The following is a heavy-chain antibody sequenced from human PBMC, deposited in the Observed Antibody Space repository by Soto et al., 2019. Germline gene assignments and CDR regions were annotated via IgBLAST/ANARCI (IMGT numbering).Heavy chain of an antibody. CDR2: IWYDGSNK. J-gene: IGHJ4*02. D-gene: IGHD6-19*01. V-gene: IGHV3-33*01. CDR1: GFTFSSYG. CDR3: ARGGQWLPLDY. Sequence: QVQLLESGGGVVQPGRSLRLSCAASGFTFSSYGMHWVRQAPGKGLEWVAVIWYDGSNKYYADSVKGRFTISRDNSKNTLYLQMNSLRAEEPAVYYCARGGQWLPLDYLGQGTLVTVSS.